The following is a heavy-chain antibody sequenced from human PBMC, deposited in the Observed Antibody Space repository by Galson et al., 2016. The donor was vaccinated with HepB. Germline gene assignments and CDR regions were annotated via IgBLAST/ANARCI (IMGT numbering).Heavy chain of an antibody. D-gene: IGHD6-13*01. Sequence: ALRLSCAASAFTFSSYAMAWVRQAPGKGLEWVSGISHSGGTTYYADSVKGRFTVSRDNYKNTLYLQMSSLRAEDTAVYYCAKDLWVRQQLAYYFDYWGQGTLVTVSS. J-gene: IGHJ4*02. CDR2: ISHSGGTT. CDR3: AKDLWVRQQLAYYFDY. V-gene: IGHV3-23*01. CDR1: AFTFSSYA.